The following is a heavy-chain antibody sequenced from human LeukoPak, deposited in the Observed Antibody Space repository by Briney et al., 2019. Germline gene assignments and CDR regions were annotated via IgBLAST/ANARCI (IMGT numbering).Heavy chain of an antibody. D-gene: IGHD1-26*01. V-gene: IGHV3-74*01. CDR2: IKYDASST. Sequence: GGSLRLSCADSGFTFSSHWMHWVRQAPGKGLVWVSRIKYDASSTSYADSVKGQFTISRDNAKNTLYLQMNSLRAEDTAVYYCARGATYAYYQDYWGQGTLVTVSS. CDR3: ARGATYAYYQDY. CDR1: GFTFSSHW. J-gene: IGHJ4*02.